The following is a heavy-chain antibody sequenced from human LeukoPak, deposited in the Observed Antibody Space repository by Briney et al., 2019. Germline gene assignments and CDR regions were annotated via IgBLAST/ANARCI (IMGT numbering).Heavy chain of an antibody. CDR3: AIMHGYYDGSGYWVQ. J-gene: IGHJ4*02. Sequence: GGSLRLSCAASGFRFSTYSMTWVRQAPGKGLEWVSSIRGGGEDTYYADSVKGRFTISRDNSKDTVFLQMNSLRADDTAVYYCAIMHGYYDGSGYWVQWGQGTLVTVSS. D-gene: IGHD3-22*01. V-gene: IGHV3-23*01. CDR1: GFRFSTYS. CDR2: IRGGGEDT.